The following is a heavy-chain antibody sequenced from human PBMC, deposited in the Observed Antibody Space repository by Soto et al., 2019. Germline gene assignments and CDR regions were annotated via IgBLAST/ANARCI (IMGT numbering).Heavy chain of an antibody. V-gene: IGHV4-39*01. CDR2: VYYSGSV. CDR1: GGSISSNGYY. CDR3: ARRPKRGSFSWCFDY. Sequence: QLQLQESGPGLVKPSETLSLTCTVSGGSISSNGYYWGWIRQPQGKGLEWIGSVYYSGSVNYNPSLKSRLTMSVDTSKNQFSLTLISVTAADTAVYYCARRPKRGSFSWCFDYWGQGTLVTVSS. J-gene: IGHJ4*02. D-gene: IGHD1-26*01.